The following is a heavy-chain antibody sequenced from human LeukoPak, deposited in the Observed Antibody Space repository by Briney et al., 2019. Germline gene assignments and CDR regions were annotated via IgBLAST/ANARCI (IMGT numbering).Heavy chain of an antibody. CDR3: AKDAERGFDFSNSLES. Sequence: PGGSLRLSCATSGFTFSHYAMHWVRQAPGKGLEWVAVIWNDGSDKYCGDSVKGRFTISRDNSENTVYLQMNTLRVEDTAVYYCAKDAERGFDFSNSLESWGQGTLVTVSS. CDR1: GFTFSHYA. CDR2: IWNDGSDK. J-gene: IGHJ4*02. D-gene: IGHD4-11*01. V-gene: IGHV3-33*06.